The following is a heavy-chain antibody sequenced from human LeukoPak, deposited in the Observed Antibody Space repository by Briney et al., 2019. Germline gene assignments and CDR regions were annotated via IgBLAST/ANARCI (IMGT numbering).Heavy chain of an antibody. D-gene: IGHD5-12*01. CDR2: ISSSSSII. V-gene: IGHV3-48*01. J-gene: IGHJ5*02. Sequence: GGSLRLSCAASGFTFSSYSMNWVRQAPGKGLEWVSYISSSSSIIYYADSVKGRFTISRDNAKNSLYLQMNSLRAEDTAVYYCARDSPGGGYDSWGQGTLVTVSS. CDR1: GFTFSSYS. CDR3: ARDSPGGGYDS.